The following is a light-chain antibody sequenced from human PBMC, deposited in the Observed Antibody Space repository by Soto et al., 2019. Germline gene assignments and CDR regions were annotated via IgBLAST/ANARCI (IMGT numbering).Light chain of an antibody. CDR3: QEANNFPIT. J-gene: IGKJ4*01. CDR2: AAS. Sequence: DIQMTQSPSSVSASVGDTVTITCRASQGINNWLAWYQQKPGKAPKLLIYAASSSQSGVPSRFSGSGSGTDFTLSISSLQPEDFATYYCQEANNFPITFGGGTKVEIK. V-gene: IGKV1D-12*01. CDR1: QGINNW.